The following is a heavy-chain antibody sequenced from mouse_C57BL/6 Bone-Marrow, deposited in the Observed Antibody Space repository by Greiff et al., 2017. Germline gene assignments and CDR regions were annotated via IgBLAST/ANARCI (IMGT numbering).Heavy chain of an antibody. V-gene: IGHV5-4*01. Sequence: EVQVVESGGGLVKPGGSLKLSCAASGFTFSSYAMSWVRQTPEKRLEWVATISDGGSYTYYPDNVKGRFTISRDNAKNNLYLQMSHLKSEDTAMYYCARDRFYYGISFAYWGQGTLVTVSA. D-gene: IGHD2-1*01. CDR1: GFTFSSYA. CDR3: ARDRFYYGISFAY. CDR2: ISDGGSYT. J-gene: IGHJ3*01.